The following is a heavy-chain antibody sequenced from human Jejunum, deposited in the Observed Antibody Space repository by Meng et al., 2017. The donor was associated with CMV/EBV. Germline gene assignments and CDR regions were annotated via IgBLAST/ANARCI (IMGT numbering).Heavy chain of an antibody. CDR3: ARGRRTIFGMVITYYFDS. J-gene: IGHJ4*02. D-gene: IGHD3-3*01. CDR2: IPYDGSNK. Sequence: SDAMHWVRKAQGKGLEWVAIIPYDGSNKYYADSVRGRFTISRDNSKNTLYLQMNGLRAEDTAVYYCARGRRTIFGMVITYYFDSWGQGTLVTVSS. V-gene: IGHV3-30-3*01. CDR1: SDA.